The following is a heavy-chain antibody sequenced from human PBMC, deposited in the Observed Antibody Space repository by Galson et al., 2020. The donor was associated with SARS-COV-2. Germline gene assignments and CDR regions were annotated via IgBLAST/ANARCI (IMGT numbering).Heavy chain of an antibody. J-gene: IGHJ4*02. CDR3: ARHILTGYYGGY. V-gene: IGHV4-39*01. CDR2: IYYSGST. CDR1: GGSISSSSYY. D-gene: IGHD3-9*01. Sequence: SETLSLTCTVSGGSISSSSYYWGWIRQPPGKGLEWIGSIYYSGSTYYNPSLKSRVTISVDTSKNQFSLKLSSVTAADTAVYYCARHILTGYYGGYWGQGTLVTVSS.